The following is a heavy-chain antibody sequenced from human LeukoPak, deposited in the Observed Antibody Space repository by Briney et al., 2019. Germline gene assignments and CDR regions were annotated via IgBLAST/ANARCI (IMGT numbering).Heavy chain of an antibody. CDR3: ASFGMGLWFGELFYAY. D-gene: IGHD3-10*01. J-gene: IGHJ4*02. CDR1: GYTFTSYG. V-gene: IGHV1-18*01. CDR2: ISAYNGNT. Sequence: GASVKVSCKASGYTFTSYGTSWVRQAPGQGLEWMGWISAYNGNTNYAQKLQGRVTMTTDTSTSTAYMELRSLRSDDTAVYYCASFGMGLWFGELFYAYWGQGTLVTVSS.